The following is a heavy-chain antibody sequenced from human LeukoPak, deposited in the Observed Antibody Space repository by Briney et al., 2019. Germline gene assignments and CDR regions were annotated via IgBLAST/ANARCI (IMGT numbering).Heavy chain of an antibody. CDR1: GFTFSSYG. Sequence: PGGSLRLSCAASGFTFSSYGMHWVRQAPGKGLEWVAFIRYDGSNKYYADSVKGRFTISRDNSKNTLYLQMNSLRAEDTAVYYCAKGGGSSSWSYYFDYWGQGTLVTVSS. CDR3: AKGGGSSSWSYYFDY. J-gene: IGHJ4*02. V-gene: IGHV3-30*02. D-gene: IGHD6-13*01. CDR2: IRYDGSNK.